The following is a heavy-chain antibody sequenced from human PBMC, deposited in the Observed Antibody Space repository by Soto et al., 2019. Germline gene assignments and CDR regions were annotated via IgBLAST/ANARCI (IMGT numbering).Heavy chain of an antibody. Sequence: ASVKVSCKASGYSFSFYGINWVRQAPGQGLEWMGWINPYDGNRNYAQKLEDRVTMTTDTSTNTAFMELRSLRSDDTAIYYCARDGVNTADYWGQGTLVTVSS. CDR3: ARDGVNTADY. D-gene: IGHD5-18*01. CDR2: INPYDGNR. V-gene: IGHV1-18*01. J-gene: IGHJ4*02. CDR1: GYSFSFYG.